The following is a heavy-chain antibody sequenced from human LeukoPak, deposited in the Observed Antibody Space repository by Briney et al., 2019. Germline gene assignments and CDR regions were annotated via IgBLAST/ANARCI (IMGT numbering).Heavy chain of an antibody. D-gene: IGHD6-19*01. Sequence: GRSLRLSCGASGFTFSSYGMHWVRQAPGKGLEWVAVISYDGSNIYYADSVKGRFTISRDNSKNTLYLQMNSLRAEDTAVYYCATWRGSGWYYFDYWGQGTLVTVSS. V-gene: IGHV3-30*03. CDR1: GFTFSSYG. CDR2: ISYDGSNI. J-gene: IGHJ4*02. CDR3: ATWRGSGWYYFDY.